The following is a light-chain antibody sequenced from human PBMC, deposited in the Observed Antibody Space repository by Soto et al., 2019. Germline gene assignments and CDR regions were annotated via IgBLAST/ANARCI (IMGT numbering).Light chain of an antibody. Sequence: EIVLTQSPGTLSLSPGERATLSCRASQSVSGYSLAWYQQKAGQAPRLLIYGASSRAAGIPDRFSGSGSGTDFTLTISRLEPEDFAVYYCQRCASSPLTFGGGTKVEIK. J-gene: IGKJ4*01. CDR3: QRCASSPLT. V-gene: IGKV3-20*01. CDR1: QSVSGYS. CDR2: GAS.